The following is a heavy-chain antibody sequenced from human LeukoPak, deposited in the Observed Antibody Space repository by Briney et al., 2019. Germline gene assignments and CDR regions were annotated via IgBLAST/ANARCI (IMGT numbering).Heavy chain of an antibody. J-gene: IGHJ6*02. D-gene: IGHD3-9*01. V-gene: IGHV3-23*01. CDR1: GFTFTNYA. CDR3: ARFPLTYYGILTGYEPYYYGMDV. Sequence: PGGSLRLSCAASGFTFTNYAMSWVRQAPGKGLEWVSSISGSGSSIYYADSVKGRFTISRHNSKNTLYLQMNSLRAEDTAVYYCARFPLTYYGILTGYEPYYYGMDVWGQGTTVTVSS. CDR2: ISGSGSSI.